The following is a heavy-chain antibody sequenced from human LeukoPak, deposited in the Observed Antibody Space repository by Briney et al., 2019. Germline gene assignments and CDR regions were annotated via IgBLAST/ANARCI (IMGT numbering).Heavy chain of an antibody. CDR1: GLTVSSNY. D-gene: IGHD3-10*01. Sequence: PGGALILSCAASGLTVSSNYMTWVRQAPGKGLEWVSVIFNGGSTYYAHSVQGRFTISTDNYKNTVYTQMNSLRAEDSATYYCASGLYASGAYYIFFDHWAQGILVTVSS. CDR2: IFNGGST. J-gene: IGHJ4*02. CDR3: ASGLYASGAYYIFFDH. V-gene: IGHV3-66*01.